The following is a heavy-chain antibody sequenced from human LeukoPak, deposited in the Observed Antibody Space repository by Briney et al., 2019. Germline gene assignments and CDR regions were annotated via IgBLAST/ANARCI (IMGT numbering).Heavy chain of an antibody. V-gene: IGHV4-59*01. CDR1: GDSISTYY. CDR3: ARAVGGDGSGSL. CDR2: IYYRVTS. D-gene: IGHD3-10*01. J-gene: IGHJ4*02. Sequence: SETLSLTCTVSGDSISTYYWSWTRQPPGKGLEWIGYIYYRVTSDYNPSLKSRVTMSVDMSTRQISLKLSSVTAADTAVYYCARAVGGDGSGSLWGPGTLVTVSS.